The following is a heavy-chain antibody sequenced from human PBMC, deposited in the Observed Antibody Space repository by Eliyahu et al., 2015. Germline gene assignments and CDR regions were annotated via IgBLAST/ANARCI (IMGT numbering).Heavy chain of an antibody. Sequence: QVQLVESGGGVVQPGGSLRLSCAASGFTFXSYGRHWVRQAPGKGLEGVAFIRYDGSNKYYADSVKGRFTISRDNSKNTLYLQMNSLRAEDTAVYYCAKGGGIPPSPDYYYGMDVWGQGTTVTVSS. J-gene: IGHJ6*02. CDR3: AKGGGIPPSPDYYYGMDV. CDR2: IRYDGSNK. D-gene: IGHD1-14*01. CDR1: GFTFXSYG. V-gene: IGHV3-30*02.